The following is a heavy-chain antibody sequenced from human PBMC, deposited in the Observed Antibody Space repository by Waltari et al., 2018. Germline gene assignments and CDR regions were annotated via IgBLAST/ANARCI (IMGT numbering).Heavy chain of an antibody. CDR3: ARSGPPGTQVPGAFDI. D-gene: IGHD2-15*01. V-gene: IGHV1-69*13. Sequence: QVQLVQSGAEVKKPGSSVKVSCKASGGTFSSYAISWVRQAPGQGLEWMGGIIPIFGTANYAQKFQGRVTITADESTSTAYMELSSLRSEDTAVYYCARSGPPGTQVPGAFDIWGQGTMVTVSS. CDR1: GGTFSSYA. CDR2: IIPIFGTA. J-gene: IGHJ3*02.